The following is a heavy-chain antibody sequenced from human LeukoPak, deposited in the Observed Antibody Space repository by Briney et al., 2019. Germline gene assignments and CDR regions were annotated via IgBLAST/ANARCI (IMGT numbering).Heavy chain of an antibody. Sequence: ASVKASCKASGGTFSSYAISWVRQAPGQGLEWMGGIIPIFGTANYAQKFQGRVTITADESTSTAYMELSSLRSEDTAVYYCARDRAVVVTAYFDAFDIWGQGTMVTVSS. V-gene: IGHV1-69*13. D-gene: IGHD2-21*02. CDR1: GGTFSSYA. CDR2: IIPIFGTA. J-gene: IGHJ3*02. CDR3: ARDRAVVVTAYFDAFDI.